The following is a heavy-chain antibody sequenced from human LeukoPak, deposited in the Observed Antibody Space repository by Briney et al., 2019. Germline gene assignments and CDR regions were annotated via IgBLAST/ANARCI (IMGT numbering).Heavy chain of an antibody. D-gene: IGHD5-24*01. CDR1: GGSISSSSYY. J-gene: IGHJ4*02. CDR3: ASQGGMATTRGFDY. V-gene: IGHV4-39*07. Sequence: SETLSLTCTVSGGSISSSSYYWGWIRQPPGKGLEWIGSIYYSGSTYYNPSLKSRVTISVDTSKNQFSLKLSSVTAADTAVYYCASQGGMATTRGFDYWGQGTLVTVSS. CDR2: IYYSGST.